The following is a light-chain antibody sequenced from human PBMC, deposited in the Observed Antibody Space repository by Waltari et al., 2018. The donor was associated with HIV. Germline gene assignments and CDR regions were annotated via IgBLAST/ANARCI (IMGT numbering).Light chain of an antibody. V-gene: IGLV2-14*03. J-gene: IGLJ1*01. Sequence: QSALTQPASVSGAPGQSITVSCTGPLNDFGNYRSVSWYQQHPGKAPQIIIFDVTDRPPGVSDRFSGSQSGNTASLTISGLQAEDEADYYCVSYLGRNALVFGAGTKVAVL. CDR1: LNDFGNYRS. CDR2: DVT. CDR3: VSYLGRNALV.